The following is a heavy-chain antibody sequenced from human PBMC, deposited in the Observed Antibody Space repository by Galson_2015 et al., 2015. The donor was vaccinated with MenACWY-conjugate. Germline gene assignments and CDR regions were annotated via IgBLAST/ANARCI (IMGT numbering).Heavy chain of an antibody. CDR3: VRGEDIVATNFQYYFGMDV. J-gene: IGHJ6*02. V-gene: IGHV3-74*01. CDR2: INPGGSST. Sequence: SLRLSCAASGFIFNTYWMHWVRQAPGKGLVWVSRINPGGSSTYYADSVKGRFTITRDNSKNTLYLQVSSLRPEDTAVYYCVRGEDIVATNFQYYFGMDVWGQGTTVTVSS. CDR1: GFIFNTYW. D-gene: IGHD5-12*01.